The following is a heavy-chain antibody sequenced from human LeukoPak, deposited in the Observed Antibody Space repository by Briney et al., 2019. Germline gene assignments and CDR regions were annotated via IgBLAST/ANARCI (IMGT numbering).Heavy chain of an antibody. J-gene: IGHJ4*02. D-gene: IGHD6-13*01. V-gene: IGHV4-34*01. CDR3: ARGWRSIAAAGYFDY. Sequence: SETLSLTCAVYGGSFSGYYWSWIRQPPGKGLEWLGEINHSGSTNYNPSLKSRVTISVDTSKNQFSLKLSSVTAADTAVYYCARGWRSIAAAGYFDYWGQGTLVTVSS. CDR2: INHSGST. CDR1: GGSFSGYY.